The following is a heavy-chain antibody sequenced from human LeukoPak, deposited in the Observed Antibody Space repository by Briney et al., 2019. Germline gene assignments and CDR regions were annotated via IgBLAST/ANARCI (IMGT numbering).Heavy chain of an antibody. CDR2: ISYDGSNK. Sequence: GRSLRLSCAASGFTFSSYGMHWVRQAPGKGLEWVAVISYDGSNKYYADSVKGRFTISRDNSKNTLYLQMNSLRAEDTAVYYWAKGLGVAGTMVGDYWGQGTLVTVSS. CDR3: AKGLGVAGTMVGDY. J-gene: IGHJ4*02. V-gene: IGHV3-30*18. CDR1: GFTFSSYG. D-gene: IGHD6-19*01.